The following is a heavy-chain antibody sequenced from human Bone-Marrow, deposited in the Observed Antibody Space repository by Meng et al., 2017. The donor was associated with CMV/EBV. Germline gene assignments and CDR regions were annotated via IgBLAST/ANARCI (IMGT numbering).Heavy chain of an antibody. CDR3: ATEGPLNWFDR. CDR1: RGTFSNYP. V-gene: IGHV1-69*05. CDR2: FIPVFATP. Sequence: SGKASRGTFSNYPVSWVRHAPGLGLEWMGGFIPVFATPSYAQKFQGRLTISTDESTSTAYMALNSLRSEDTAVYYCATEGPLNWFDRWGQGTLVTVSS. J-gene: IGHJ5*02.